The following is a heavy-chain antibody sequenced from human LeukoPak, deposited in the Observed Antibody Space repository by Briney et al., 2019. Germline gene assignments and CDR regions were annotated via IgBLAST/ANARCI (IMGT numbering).Heavy chain of an antibody. CDR3: ASSYYDTVGFSPFDY. D-gene: IGHD3-22*01. Sequence: SETLSLTCAVYGGSFSGYYWSWIRQTPLKGLDWLGQVNDSGSANYNPSLRSRVTMSVDTSKNQFSMKLTSVTAADTAVYFCASSYYDTVGFSPFDYWGQGTLVTVSS. CDR2: VNDSGSA. CDR1: GGSFSGYY. J-gene: IGHJ4*02. V-gene: IGHV4-34*01.